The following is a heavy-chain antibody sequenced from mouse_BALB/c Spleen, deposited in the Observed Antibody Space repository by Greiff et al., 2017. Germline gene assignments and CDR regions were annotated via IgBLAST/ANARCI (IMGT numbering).Heavy chain of an antibody. D-gene: IGHD3-1*01. CDR3: ARSRDDFDY. J-gene: IGHJ2*01. CDR1: GYSFTSYY. Sequence: EVQLQQSGPELMKPGASVKISCKASGYSFTSYYMHWVKQSHGKSLEWIGYIDPFNGGTSYNQKFKGKATLTVDKSSSTAYMHLSSLTSEDSAVYYCARSRDDFDYWGQGTTLTVSS. CDR2: IDPFNGGT. V-gene: IGHV1-28*01.